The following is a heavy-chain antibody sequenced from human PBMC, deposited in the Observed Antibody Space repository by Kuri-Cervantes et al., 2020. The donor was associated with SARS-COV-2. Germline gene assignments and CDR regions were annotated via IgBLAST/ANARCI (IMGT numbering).Heavy chain of an antibody. Sequence: GSLRLSCAVYGGSFSGYYWSWIRQPPGKGLEWIGEINHSGSTNYNPSLKSRVTISVDTSKNQFSLKLSSVTAADTAVYYCARDLAHYDSPPDAFDIWGQGTMVTVSS. J-gene: IGHJ3*02. D-gene: IGHD3-22*01. CDR1: GGSFSGYY. CDR3: ARDLAHYDSPPDAFDI. V-gene: IGHV4-34*01. CDR2: INHSGST.